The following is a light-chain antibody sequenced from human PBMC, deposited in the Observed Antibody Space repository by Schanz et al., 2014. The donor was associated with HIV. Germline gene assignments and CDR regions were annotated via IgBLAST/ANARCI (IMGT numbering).Light chain of an antibody. CDR3: SSYTSNNTVL. V-gene: IGLV2-18*02. J-gene: IGLJ2*01. Sequence: QSALTQPPSASGSPGQSVTISCTGTSNDVGTTDRVSWYQQHPDKAPKLMIYDVTNRPSGVSDRFSGSMSGNTASLTISGLQAEDEADYYCSSYTSNNTVLFGGGTKLTVL. CDR1: SNDVGTTDR. CDR2: DVT.